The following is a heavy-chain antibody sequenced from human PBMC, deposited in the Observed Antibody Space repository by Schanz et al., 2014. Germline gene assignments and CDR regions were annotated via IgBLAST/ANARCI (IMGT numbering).Heavy chain of an antibody. D-gene: IGHD2-2*01. CDR1: GFGFSSYS. CDR2: ISGGGGTT. CDR3: ARVKYCTITRCYRTETEGIYYMDV. J-gene: IGHJ6*03. V-gene: IGHV3-23*01. Sequence: EVHLLESGGGLVPPGGSLRLSCAASGFGFSSYSMNWVRQAPGKGLEWVSAISGGGGTTYYADSVKGRFTISRDNSKNTLYLQMKSLRAEDTAVYYCARVKYCTITRCYRTETEGIYYMDVWGKGTTVTVSS.